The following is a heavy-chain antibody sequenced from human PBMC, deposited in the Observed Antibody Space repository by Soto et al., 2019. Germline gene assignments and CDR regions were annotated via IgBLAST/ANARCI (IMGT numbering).Heavy chain of an antibody. Sequence: GASVKVSCKASGYTFTSYDINWVRQAPGHGLEWVGWMNPTSGNSGYAQKFQGRVTMTRNTSTSTAYMELSSLTNDDTAVYYCARGDQFGFGVDYWGQGTLVTVSS. CDR1: GYTFTSYD. CDR3: ARGDQFGFGVDY. J-gene: IGHJ4*02. CDR2: MNPTSGNS. D-gene: IGHD3-10*01. V-gene: IGHV1-8*01.